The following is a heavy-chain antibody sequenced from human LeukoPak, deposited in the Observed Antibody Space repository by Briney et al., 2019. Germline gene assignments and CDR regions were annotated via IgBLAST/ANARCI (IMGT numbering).Heavy chain of an antibody. CDR1: GFTFSRYA. D-gene: IGHD3-10*01. CDR2: ISGSGGST. Sequence: GGSLRLPCAASGFTFSRYAMSWVRQAPGKGLEWVSAISGSGGSTYYADSVKGRFIISRDNSNNTLYLQMNSLRAEDTAVYYCAKDQGSGSPFDYWGQGTLVTVSS. J-gene: IGHJ4*02. V-gene: IGHV3-23*01. CDR3: AKDQGSGSPFDY.